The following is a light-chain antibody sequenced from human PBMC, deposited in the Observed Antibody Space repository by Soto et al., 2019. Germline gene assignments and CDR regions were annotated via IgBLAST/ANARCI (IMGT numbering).Light chain of an antibody. CDR1: QSVSSNY. V-gene: IGKV3-11*01. CDR3: HQRQRWPRT. J-gene: IGKJ1*01. Sequence: EIVLTQSPGTLSLSPGERATLSCRASQSVSSNYLAWYQQKPGQAPRLLIYDASNRATGIPARFSGSGSGTDFTLTISSLEPEDFAVYYCHQRQRWPRTFGQGTKVDIK. CDR2: DAS.